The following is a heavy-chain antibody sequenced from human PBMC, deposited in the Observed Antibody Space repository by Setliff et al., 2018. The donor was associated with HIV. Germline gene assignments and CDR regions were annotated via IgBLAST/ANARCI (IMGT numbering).Heavy chain of an antibody. D-gene: IGHD1-1*01. CDR2: IYHTGST. CDR3: ARDLAGARLTIDI. J-gene: IGHJ6*04. CDR1: GGSINSTSYY. V-gene: IGHV4-39*02. Sequence: SETLSLTCTVSGGSINSTSYYWGWIRQPPGNGLEGIGSIYHTGSTYYKPSLKSLVTISVDTSTNQFSLRLSSVAAGDTAVYYCARDLAGARLTIDIWGKGTTVTVSS.